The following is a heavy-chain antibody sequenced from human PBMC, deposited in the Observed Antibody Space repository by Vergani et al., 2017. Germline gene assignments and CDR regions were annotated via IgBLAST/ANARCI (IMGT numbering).Heavy chain of an antibody. CDR3: ARRDPVCSGGSCYSNWDAFDI. J-gene: IGHJ3*02. D-gene: IGHD2-15*01. V-gene: IGHV3-33*01. CDR2: IWYDGSNK. CDR1: GFTFSSYG. Sequence: QVQLVESGGGVVQPGRSLRLSCAASGFTFSSYGMHWVRQAPGKGLEWVAVIWYDGSNKYYADSVKGRFTISRDNSKNTLYLQMNSLRAEDTAVYYCARRDPVCSGGSCYSNWDAFDIWGQGTMVTVSS.